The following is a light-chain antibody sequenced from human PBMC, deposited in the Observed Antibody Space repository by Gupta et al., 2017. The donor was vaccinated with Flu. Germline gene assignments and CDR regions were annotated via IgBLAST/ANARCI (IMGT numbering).Light chain of an antibody. Sequence: TTTSTRTSCMIVGHNYVFWYQQHPGEAPKLLLYGSIKRPSGIPDRFSGSKSGNTASLTVTGLQAEDEADYYCSSYKGDNNDVIFGGGTKLTVL. V-gene: IGLV2-8*01. CDR2: GSI. CDR3: SSYKGDNNDVI. CDR1: SCMIVGHNY. J-gene: IGLJ2*01.